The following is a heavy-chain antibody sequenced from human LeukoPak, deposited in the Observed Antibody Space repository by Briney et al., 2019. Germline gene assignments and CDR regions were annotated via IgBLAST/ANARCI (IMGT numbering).Heavy chain of an antibody. J-gene: IGHJ5*02. CDR1: GYTFTSYG. Sequence: ASVKVSCKASGYTFTSYGISWVRQAPGQGLEWMGIINPSGGSTSYAQKFQGRVTMTRDMSTSTAYMELRSLRSDDTAVYYCARGRVRDYDILTGKRAYNWFDPWGQGTLVTVSS. D-gene: IGHD3-9*01. V-gene: IGHV1-46*01. CDR2: INPSGGST. CDR3: ARGRVRDYDILTGKRAYNWFDP.